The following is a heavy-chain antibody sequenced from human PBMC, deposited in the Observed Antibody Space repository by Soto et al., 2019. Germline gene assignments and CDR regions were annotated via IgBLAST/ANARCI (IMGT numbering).Heavy chain of an antibody. D-gene: IGHD3-22*01. J-gene: IGHJ5*02. CDR3: ARDLVVRTHKFDP. CDR2: ISSSGSTI. Sequence: GGSLRLSCAASGFTFSSYEMNWVRQAPGKGLEWVSYISSSGSTIYYADSVKGRFTISRDNAKNSLYLQMNSLRAEDTAVYYCARDLVVRTHKFDPWGQGTLVTVSS. CDR1: GFTFSSYE. V-gene: IGHV3-48*03.